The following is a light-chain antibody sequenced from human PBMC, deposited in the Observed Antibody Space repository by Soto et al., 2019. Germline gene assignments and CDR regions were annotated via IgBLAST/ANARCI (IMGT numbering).Light chain of an antibody. J-gene: IGLJ3*02. V-gene: IGLV2-14*01. CDR2: DVS. Sequence: QSALTQPASVSGSPGQSITISCIGTSSNVGGFSYVSWYQQHPGKAPKLMIYDVSNRPSGVSNRFSGSKSGNTASLTISGLQAEDEADYYCSSYTSSTTIGVFGGGTKLTVL. CDR3: SSYTSSTTIGV. CDR1: SSNVGGFSY.